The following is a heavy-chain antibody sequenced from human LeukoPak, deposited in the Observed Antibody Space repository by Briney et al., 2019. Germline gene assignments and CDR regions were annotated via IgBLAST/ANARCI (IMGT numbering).Heavy chain of an antibody. V-gene: IGHV3-48*04. CDR2: ISSSSSTI. J-gene: IGHJ4*02. Sequence: GGSLRLSCAASGFTFSSYSMNWVRQAPGKGLEWVSYISSSSSTIYYADSVKGRFTISRDNAKNSLYLQMNSLRAEDTAVYYCARDHWATVTTYFDYWGQGTLVTVSS. CDR3: ARDHWATVTTYFDY. D-gene: IGHD4-17*01. CDR1: GFTFSSYS.